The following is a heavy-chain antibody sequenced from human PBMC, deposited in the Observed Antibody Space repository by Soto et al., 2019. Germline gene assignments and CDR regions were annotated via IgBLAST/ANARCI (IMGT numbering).Heavy chain of an antibody. CDR3: AMLNSGSPSYRGMDF. CDR2: ISGSGGNT. D-gene: IGHD1-26*01. Sequence: GGSLRPSCAPSGFAFSNYAMNWVRQAPGKGLEWVSAISGSGGNTFYTDSVKGRFTISRNNSKNTLYLQMNSLRAEDTSIYYCAMLNSGSPSYRGMDFWRQGTTVTVSS. CDR1: GFAFSNYA. J-gene: IGHJ6*01. V-gene: IGHV3-23*01.